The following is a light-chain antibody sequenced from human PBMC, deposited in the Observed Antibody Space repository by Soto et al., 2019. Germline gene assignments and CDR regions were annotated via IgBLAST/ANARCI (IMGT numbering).Light chain of an antibody. V-gene: IGKV3-11*01. J-gene: IGKJ1*01. CDR1: QSVSSY. Sequence: EIVLTQSPATLSLSPGEIATLSCRASQSVSSYLAWYQQKPGQAPRLLIYDASNRATGIPARFSGSGSGTDFTLTISRLEPEDFAVYYCQQRSHWPTFGQGTKVDIK. CDR2: DAS. CDR3: QQRSHWPT.